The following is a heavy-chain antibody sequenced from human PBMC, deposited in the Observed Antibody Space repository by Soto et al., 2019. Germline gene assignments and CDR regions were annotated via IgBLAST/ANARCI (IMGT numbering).Heavy chain of an antibody. D-gene: IGHD2-2*02. CDR1: GDTIGSYY. V-gene: IGHV4-59*01. J-gene: IGHJ4*02. CDR3: ARGSCSSASCYTGDY. Sequence: SETLSLTCTVSGDTIGSYYWCWIRQPPGRGLEWIGYIYFTGSTNYNPSLKSRVTISVDTSKNQFSLKLSSVTAADTAVYYCARGSCSSASCYTGDYWGQGTLVTVST. CDR2: IYFTGST.